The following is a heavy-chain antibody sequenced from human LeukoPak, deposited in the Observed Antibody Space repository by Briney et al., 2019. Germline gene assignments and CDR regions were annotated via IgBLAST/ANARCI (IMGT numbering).Heavy chain of an antibody. D-gene: IGHD6-19*01. J-gene: IGHJ4*02. CDR3: TTSEIGYTSASPRPDS. V-gene: IGHV3-43*02. Sequence: TGGSLRLSCAASGITFDEYAMHWVRQAPGKGLEWVSVISSDGGSTHYADSVKGRFTISRDNSKNSLYLQMNSLRTEDTALYYCTTSEIGYTSASPRPDSWGQGTLVTVSS. CDR1: GITFDEYA. CDR2: ISSDGGST.